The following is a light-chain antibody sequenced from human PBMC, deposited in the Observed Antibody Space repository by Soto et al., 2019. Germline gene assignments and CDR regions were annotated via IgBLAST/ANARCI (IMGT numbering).Light chain of an antibody. J-gene: IGKJ1*01. V-gene: IGKV3-11*01. Sequence: ENVLTQSPATLSLNPGERATLSCRASQSVSSYLAWYQQKPGLAPRLLIYDASNRATGIPARFSGSGAGTDFTLTISSLGPEDFAVYYCQQRSNWPTWTFGQGTKVDIK. CDR1: QSVSSY. CDR3: QQRSNWPTWT. CDR2: DAS.